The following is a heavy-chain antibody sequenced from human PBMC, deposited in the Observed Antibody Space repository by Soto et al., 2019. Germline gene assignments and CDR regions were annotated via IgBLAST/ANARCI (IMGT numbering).Heavy chain of an antibody. CDR3: ARGGGNFDQ. CDR1: GFTLSGYW. D-gene: IGHD3-16*01. Sequence: EVQLVESGGGLVQPGGSLRLTCAASGFTLSGYWMSWVRQAPGKGLEWVANVKQDGSDKYYVDSVKGRFTISRDNAKKSRYLEMNSRRAEDRAVYYCARGGGNFDQWGQGTLVTVSS. V-gene: IGHV3-7*04. CDR2: VKQDGSDK. J-gene: IGHJ4*02.